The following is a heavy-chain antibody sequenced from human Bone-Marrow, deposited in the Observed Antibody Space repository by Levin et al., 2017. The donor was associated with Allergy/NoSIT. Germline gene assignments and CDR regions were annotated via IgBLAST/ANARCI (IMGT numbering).Heavy chain of an antibody. CDR3: ADGSGHGFDI. D-gene: IGHD2-15*01. CDR2: INSDGSST. J-gene: IGHJ3*02. CDR1: GFTFSSYW. Sequence: GESLKISCAASGFTFSSYWMHWVRQAPGKGLVWVSRINSDGSSTSYADSVKGRFTISRDNAKNTLYLQMNSLGAEDTAVYYCADGSGHGFDIWGRGTMVTVSS. V-gene: IGHV3-74*01.